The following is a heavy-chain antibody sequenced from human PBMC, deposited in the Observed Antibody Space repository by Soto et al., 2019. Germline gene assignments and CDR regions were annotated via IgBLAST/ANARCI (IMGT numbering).Heavy chain of an antibody. J-gene: IGHJ4*02. CDR2: INPILSMS. D-gene: IGHD3-10*01. V-gene: IGHV1-69*02. CDR1: GDTFSFYT. Sequence: QVQLVQSGAAVKKPGSSVKVSCTASGDTFSFYTINWVRQAPGLGLEWVGRINPILSMSNYAQKFQGRVTMTADKSTSTAYMELRSLRFEDTAIYYCATSYGSGYRAFDYWGQGALVTVSS. CDR3: ATSYGSGYRAFDY.